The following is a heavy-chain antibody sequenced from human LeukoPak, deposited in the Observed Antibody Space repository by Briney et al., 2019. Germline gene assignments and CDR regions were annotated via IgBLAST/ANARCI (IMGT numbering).Heavy chain of an antibody. Sequence: GGSLRLSCAASGFTFSSYAMHWVRQAPGKGLEWVAVISYDGSNKYYADSVKGRFTISRDNSKNTLYLQMNSLRAEDTAVYYCASGSSSWYREFLLDYGGQGTLVTVSS. V-gene: IGHV3-30-3*01. J-gene: IGHJ4*02. CDR3: ASGSSSWYREFLLDY. CDR1: GFTFSSYA. D-gene: IGHD6-13*01. CDR2: ISYDGSNK.